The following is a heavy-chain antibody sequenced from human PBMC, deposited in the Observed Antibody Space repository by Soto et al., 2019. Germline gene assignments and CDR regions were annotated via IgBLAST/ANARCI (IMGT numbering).Heavy chain of an antibody. J-gene: IGHJ4*02. D-gene: IGHD3-16*01. Sequence: SQTLSLTCAISGDSVSSNSAAWNWIRQSPSRGLEWLGRTYYRSKWYNDYADSVKGRFTISRDNSKNTLYLQMNSLRAEDTAVYYCAKPERSNSWGNGPDYWGQGTLVTVSS. CDR1: GDSVSSNSAA. V-gene: IGHV6-1*01. CDR2: TYYRSKWYN. CDR3: AKPERSNSWGNGPDY.